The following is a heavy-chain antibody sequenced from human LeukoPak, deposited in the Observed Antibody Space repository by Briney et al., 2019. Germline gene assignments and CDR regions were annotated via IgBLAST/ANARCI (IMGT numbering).Heavy chain of an antibody. V-gene: IGHV3-66*02. D-gene: IGHD3-3*01. J-gene: IGHJ3*02. CDR1: GFTVSSNY. Sequence: VGSLRLSCAASGFTVSSNYMSWVRQAPGKGLEWVSVIYSGGSTYYADSVKGRFTISRDNSKNTLYLQMNSLRAEDTAVYYCARVAQEYYDFWSGYRDAFDIWGQGTMVTVSS. CDR2: IYSGGST. CDR3: ARVAQEYYDFWSGYRDAFDI.